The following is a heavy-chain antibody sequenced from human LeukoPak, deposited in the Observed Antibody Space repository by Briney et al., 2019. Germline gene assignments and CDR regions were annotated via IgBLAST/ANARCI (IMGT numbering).Heavy chain of an antibody. V-gene: IGHV3-7*01. J-gene: IGHJ4*02. Sequence: GGSLRLSCAASGFTFSSYWMSWVRQASGKGLEWVANIKQDGSEKYYVDSVKGRFTISRDNAKNSLYLQMNSLRAEDTAVYYCARYYYDSSGYFDYWGQGTLVTVSS. CDR3: ARYYYDSSGYFDY. CDR1: GFTFSSYW. CDR2: IKQDGSEK. D-gene: IGHD3-22*01.